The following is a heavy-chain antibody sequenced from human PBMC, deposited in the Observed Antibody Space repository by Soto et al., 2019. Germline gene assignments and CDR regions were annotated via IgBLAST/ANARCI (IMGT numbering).Heavy chain of an antibody. CDR1: AFTFSTYG. CDR3: ARGSRLWVTTAWFDP. D-gene: IGHD4-17*01. J-gene: IGHJ5*02. CDR2: ISAYNGNT. Sequence: ASVKVSCKASAFTFSTYGFNWARQAPGQGLEWMGWISAYNGNTNYAQKLQGRVTMTTDTSTSTAYMELRSLRSDDTAVYCCARGSRLWVTTAWFDPWGQGTLVTVSS. V-gene: IGHV1-18*01.